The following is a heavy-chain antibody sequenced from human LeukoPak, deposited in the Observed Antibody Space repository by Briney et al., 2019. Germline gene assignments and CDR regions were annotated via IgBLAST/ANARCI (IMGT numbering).Heavy chain of an antibody. CDR1: GXSVSSGSYF. CDR2: IYSSGST. J-gene: IGHJ4*02. CDR3: ASSAPYSGFDSPFDY. Sequence: SETLSLTCDVSGXSVSSGSYFWTWIRQSPAKGLEWIGYIYSSGSTNYNPSLKSRVTVSVDTSKNQFSLKLSSVTAADTAIYYCASSAPYSGFDSPFDYWGQGTLVSVSS. V-gene: IGHV4-61*01. D-gene: IGHD5-12*01.